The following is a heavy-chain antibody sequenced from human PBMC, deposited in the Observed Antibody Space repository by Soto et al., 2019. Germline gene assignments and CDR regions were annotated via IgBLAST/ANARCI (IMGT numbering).Heavy chain of an antibody. J-gene: IGHJ4*02. CDR2: ISGSGQMT. CDR1: GLTFRGDA. CDR3: ARSEMTYNWND. V-gene: IGHV3-23*01. Sequence: EVQLLQSGGELVQPGGSLRLSCVGSGLTFRGDAMSWVRQAPGKGLEWVSSISGSGQMTHYADSVKGRFTISRDNSRDTVFLEMKSLRVDDTAVYYCARSEMTYNWNDWGQGTLVTVSS. D-gene: IGHD1-20*01.